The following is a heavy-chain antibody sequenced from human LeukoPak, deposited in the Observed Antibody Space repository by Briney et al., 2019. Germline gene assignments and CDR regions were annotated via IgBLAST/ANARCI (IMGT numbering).Heavy chain of an antibody. D-gene: IGHD6-13*01. Sequence: SQTLSLTCAISGDSVSSNSAAWNWIRQSPSRGLEWLGRTYYRSKWYNDYAVSVKSRITINPDTSKNQFSLQLNSVTPEDTAVYYCARVRGAIAAAGSHYYYMDVWGKGTTVTVSS. J-gene: IGHJ6*03. CDR1: GDSVSSNSAA. V-gene: IGHV6-1*01. CDR3: ARVRGAIAAAGSHYYYMDV. CDR2: TYYRSKWYN.